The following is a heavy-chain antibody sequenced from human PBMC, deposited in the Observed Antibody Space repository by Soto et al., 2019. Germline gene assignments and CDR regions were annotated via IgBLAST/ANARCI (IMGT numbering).Heavy chain of an antibody. CDR1: GFTFSSYA. J-gene: IGHJ4*02. CDR2: FSGSGGST. V-gene: IGHV3-23*01. CDR3: AKHVVVVPAAGDYFDY. Sequence: HPGGSLRLSCAASGFTFSSYAMSWVRQAPGKGLDWFSGFSGSGGSTYYPDSVKGRFTISRDNTKNTLYLQMNSLRAEDAAVYYCAKHVVVVPAAGDYFDYWGQGTQVTVS. D-gene: IGHD2-2*01.